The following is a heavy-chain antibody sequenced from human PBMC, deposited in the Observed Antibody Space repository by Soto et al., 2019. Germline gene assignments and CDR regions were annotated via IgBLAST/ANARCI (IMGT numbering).Heavy chain of an antibody. J-gene: IGHJ3*01. D-gene: IGHD3-22*01. CDR2: ISWNSGII. CDR3: TKDTHSPSGYFEAFDV. V-gene: IGHV3-9*01. CDR1: GFTFDDHT. Sequence: DAQLVESGGGLVQPGKSLRISCVASGFTFDDHTMHWVRQAPGRGLEWVSCISWNSGIIGYVDSVKGRFTISRDNAKNSLYLRMDSLRPEDTAVYYCTKDTHSPSGYFEAFDVWGQGTKVTVSS.